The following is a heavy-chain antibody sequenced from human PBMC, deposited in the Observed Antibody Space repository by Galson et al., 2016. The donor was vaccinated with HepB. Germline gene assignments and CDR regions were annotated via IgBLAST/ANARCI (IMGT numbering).Heavy chain of an antibody. J-gene: IGHJ6*02. Sequence: SLRLSCAASGFTFSSYSMNWVRQAPGKGLEWVSYISSSSSTIYYADSVKGRFTISRDNAKNSLYLQMNSQRDEDTAVYYCASSPAYFWSGSYFSKYYYYGMDVWGQGTTVTVSS. V-gene: IGHV3-48*02. CDR1: GFTFSSYS. CDR3: ASSPAYFWSGSYFSKYYYYGMDV. CDR2: ISSSSSTI. D-gene: IGHD3-3*01.